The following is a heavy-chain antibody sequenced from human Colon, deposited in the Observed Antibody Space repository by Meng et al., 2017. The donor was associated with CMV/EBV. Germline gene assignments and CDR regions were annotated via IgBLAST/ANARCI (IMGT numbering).Heavy chain of an antibody. D-gene: IGHD5-24*01. CDR3: ARDRSDVYRYLDS. CDR1: GFISINYP. CDR2: ISFDGGDT. V-gene: IGHV3-30*04. J-gene: IGHJ5*01. Sequence: AASGFISINYPISWVRQAPGKGLECVSVISFDGGDTYYADSVKCRFTISRDNSKNTLFLQMNSLRAEDTAVYYCARDRSDVYRYLDSWGQGTLVTVSS.